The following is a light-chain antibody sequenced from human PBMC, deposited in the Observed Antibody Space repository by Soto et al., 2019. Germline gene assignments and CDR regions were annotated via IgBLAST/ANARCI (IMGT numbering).Light chain of an antibody. Sequence: IVLTQSPATLSLSPGERDTHSCRASQNVSSNFAWYKQKPGQAPRLLIFRASNRATGIPARFSGSGSGTDFTLTISSLEPEDFAVYYCQHRSNWPRGLTFGGGTKVDIK. V-gene: IGKV3-11*01. CDR2: RAS. CDR3: QHRSNWPRGLT. J-gene: IGKJ4*01. CDR1: QNVSSN.